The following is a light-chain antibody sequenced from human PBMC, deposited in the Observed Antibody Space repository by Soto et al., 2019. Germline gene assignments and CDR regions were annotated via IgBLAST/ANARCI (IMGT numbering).Light chain of an antibody. CDR1: SSDVGGYNY. Sequence: QSALTQPASVSGSPGQSITISCTGTSSDVGGYNYVSWYQQQPGKAPKLMIYEVSNRPSGVSNRFSGSKSGNTASLTISGLQAEDEADYCCSSYTSSRAYVFGIGTKVTVL. CDR2: EVS. CDR3: SSYTSSRAYV. J-gene: IGLJ1*01. V-gene: IGLV2-14*01.